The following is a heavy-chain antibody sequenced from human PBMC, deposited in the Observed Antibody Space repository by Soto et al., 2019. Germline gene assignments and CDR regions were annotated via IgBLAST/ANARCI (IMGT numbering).Heavy chain of an antibody. V-gene: IGHV4-4*07. CDR2: MYTKERI. D-gene: IGHD3-16*01. J-gene: IGHJ5*02. CDR3: ARDDYKDGGNNWFDP. Sequence: TLSLTCTVSGGSITNYYWSWIRQPAGKGLEWIGRMYTKERINYNLSFKSRVTMSVDTSKNQFSLKLNAVTAADTAVYYCARDDYKDGGNNWFDPWGQGTLVTVSS. CDR1: GGSITNYY.